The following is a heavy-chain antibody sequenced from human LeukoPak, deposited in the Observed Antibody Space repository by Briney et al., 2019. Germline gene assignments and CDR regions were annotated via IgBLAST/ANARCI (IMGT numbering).Heavy chain of an antibody. CDR2: IYYSGST. D-gene: IGHD3-3*01. CDR1: GFTFSNYA. CDR3: ASRSSIWSGYQDTLYYFDS. J-gene: IGHJ4*02. Sequence: GSLRLSCAASGFTFSNYAMSWVRQAPGKRLEWIGHIYYSGSTNYNPSLKSRVTISVDTSKNQFSLKLSSVTAADTAVYYCASRSSIWSGYQDTLYYFDSWGQGTLVTVSS. V-gene: IGHV4-59*01.